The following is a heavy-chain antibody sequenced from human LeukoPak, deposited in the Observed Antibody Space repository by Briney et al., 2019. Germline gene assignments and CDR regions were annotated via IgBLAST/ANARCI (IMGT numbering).Heavy chain of an antibody. V-gene: IGHV3-21*01. CDR2: INSGSSYI. CDR1: GFTFSSYN. D-gene: IGHD3-10*01. Sequence: GGSLRPSCAASGFTFSSYNMNWVRQAPEKGLEWVSSINSGSSYINYADSVKGRFTISRDNAENSLYLQMSSLRAGDTAVYYCARVSLGNNYGSGSYDYWGQGTLVTVSS. J-gene: IGHJ4*02. CDR3: ARVSLGNNYGSGSYDY.